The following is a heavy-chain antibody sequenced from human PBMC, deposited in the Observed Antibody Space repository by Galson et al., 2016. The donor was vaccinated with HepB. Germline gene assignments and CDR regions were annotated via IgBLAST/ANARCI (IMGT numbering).Heavy chain of an antibody. V-gene: IGHV3-23*01. CDR2: INYSGDSR. CDR1: GFTFSSYA. J-gene: IGHJ4*02. Sequence: SLRLSCAVSGFTFSSYAMSWVRQAPGKGLEWLSRINYSGDSRYYAGSVKGRFTISRDNSKNTLFLQINSLRAEDTAVYYCAKPGRLWNCSDTCALLSWGQGTLVTVSS. D-gene: IGHD3-10*01. CDR3: AKPGRLWNCSDTCALLS.